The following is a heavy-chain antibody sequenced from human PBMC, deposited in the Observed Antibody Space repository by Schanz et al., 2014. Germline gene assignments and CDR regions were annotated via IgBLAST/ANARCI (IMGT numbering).Heavy chain of an antibody. CDR1: GYTFNNHV. J-gene: IGHJ6*02. V-gene: IGHV1-18*01. CDR2: ISVYHGHT. D-gene: IGHD3-10*01. Sequence: QVQLVQSGGEVKKPGASATVSCKASGYTFNNHVISWVRQAPGQGLEWMGWISVYHGHTNYAEKVHGRVTMTTDTSTSTAYMELRSLISDDTAVYYCVRDAGWAFGDYHGMDVWGQGTSVTVSS. CDR3: VRDAGWAFGDYHGMDV.